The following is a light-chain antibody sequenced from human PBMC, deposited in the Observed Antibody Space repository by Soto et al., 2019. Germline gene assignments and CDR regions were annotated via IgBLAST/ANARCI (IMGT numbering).Light chain of an antibody. J-gene: IGKJ2*02. CDR1: QSVSIN. CDR3: QQYNNWPPWT. Sequence: EIVMTQSPATLSVSPGERATLSCRASQSVSINLAWYQQKPGQAPRLLIYGASTRATGIPARFSGSGSGTEFTLTISSLKSEDFAVYYCQQYNNWPPWTFGQGTKLEIK. V-gene: IGKV3-15*01. CDR2: GAS.